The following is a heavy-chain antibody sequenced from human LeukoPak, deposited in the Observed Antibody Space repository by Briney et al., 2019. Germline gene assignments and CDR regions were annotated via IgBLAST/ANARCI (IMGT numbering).Heavy chain of an antibody. CDR2: IYYSGST. V-gene: IGHV4-59*12. CDR1: GGSISSYY. D-gene: IGHD1-20*01. J-gene: IGHJ5*02. CDR3: ARDRYYNWNDGPEGPRDNWFDP. Sequence: PSETLSLTCTVSGGSISSYYWSWIRQPPGKGLEWIGYIYYSGSTSYNPSLKSRVTISVDTSKNQFSLKLSSVTAADTAVYYCARDRYYNWNDGPEGPRDNWFDPWGQGTLVTVSS.